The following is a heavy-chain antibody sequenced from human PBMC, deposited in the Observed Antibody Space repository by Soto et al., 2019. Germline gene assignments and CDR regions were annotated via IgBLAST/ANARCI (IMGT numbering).Heavy chain of an antibody. CDR3: AKERQRYCSGGSCPFDY. D-gene: IGHD2-15*01. CDR2: ISYAGRKK. V-gene: IGHV3-30*18. Sequence: QVQLVESGGGVVQPGRSLRLSCTASGFTFSTFGMHWVRQAPGKGLEWVAVISYAGRKKYYADSVRGRFTISSDNSNNTLYLAMASLRPDDKGVYFCAKERQRYCSGGSCPFDYLCQGTLVSVSS. J-gene: IGHJ4*02. CDR1: GFTFSTFG.